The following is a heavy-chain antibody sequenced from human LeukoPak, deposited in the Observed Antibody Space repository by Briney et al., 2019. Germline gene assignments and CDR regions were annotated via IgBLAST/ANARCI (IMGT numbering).Heavy chain of an antibody. CDR2: ISAYNGNT. D-gene: IGHD3-9*01. J-gene: IGHJ6*03. Sequence: ASVKVSCKASGYTFTSYGISWVRQAPGQGLEWMGWISAYNGNTNYAQKLQGRVTMTTDTSTSTAYMELRSLRSDDTAVYYCARGGRGSRYYDILTGYYLERDGYYMDVWGKGTTVTVSS. V-gene: IGHV1-18*01. CDR3: ARGGRGSRYYDILTGYYLERDGYYMDV. CDR1: GYTFTSYG.